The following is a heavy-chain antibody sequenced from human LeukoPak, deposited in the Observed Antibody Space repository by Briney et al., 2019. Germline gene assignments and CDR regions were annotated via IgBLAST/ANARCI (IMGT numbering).Heavy chain of an antibody. CDR3: VWNSEHYFDF. CDR1: GFTFTNAW. Sequence: PGGSLRLSCAASGFTFTNAWMSWVRQAPGKGLEWVGRIKNKGEGETTDYAAPVKGRFTISRDDSENTLVLQMHSLETEDTAPYYCVWNSEHYFDFWGQGSLVTVSS. CDR2: IKNKGEGETT. D-gene: IGHD1-7*01. J-gene: IGHJ4*02. V-gene: IGHV3-15*01.